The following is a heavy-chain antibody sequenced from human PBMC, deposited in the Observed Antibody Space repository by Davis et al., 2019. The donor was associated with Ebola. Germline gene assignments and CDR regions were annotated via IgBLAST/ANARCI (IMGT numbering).Heavy chain of an antibody. J-gene: IGHJ6*02. Sequence: GESLKISCAASGFTFSSYWMHWVRQAPGKGLEWVSYISGSSATIYYADSVKGRFTISRDDAKNSLYLQMNSLRDEDTAVYYCARALWFRELGRGYYYYYGMDVWGQGTTVTVSS. CDR2: ISGSSATI. V-gene: IGHV3-48*02. CDR3: ARALWFRELGRGYYYYYGMDV. CDR1: GFTFSSYW. D-gene: IGHD3-10*01.